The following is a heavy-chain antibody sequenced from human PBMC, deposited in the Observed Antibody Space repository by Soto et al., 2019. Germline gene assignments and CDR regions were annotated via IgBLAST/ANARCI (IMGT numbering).Heavy chain of an antibody. J-gene: IGHJ5*02. D-gene: IGHD3-3*01. CDR1: GYIFTTYW. CDR3: ARQRGEAHYASWTGMDPDNWFDT. CDR2: IYPGDSDA. Sequence: PGESLKISCKTSGYIFTTYWIAWVRQKPGKGQEWMGTIYPGDSDARYSPSFQGQVTLSVDNSITTAHLQWASLKASDSAMYYCARQRGEAHYASWTGMDPDNWFDTWGQGTSVTVCS. V-gene: IGHV5-51*03.